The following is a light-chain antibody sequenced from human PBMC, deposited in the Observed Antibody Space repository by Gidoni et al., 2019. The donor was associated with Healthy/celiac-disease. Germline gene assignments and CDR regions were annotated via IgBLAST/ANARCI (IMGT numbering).Light chain of an antibody. CDR1: SSNIGSNY. CDR3: AAWDDSLSGFYV. Sequence: QSVLTQLPSASGTPGQRVTISCSGSSSNIGSNYVYWYQQLPGTAPKLLIYRNNQRPSGVPDRFSGSKSGTSASLAISGLRSEDEADYYCAAWDDSLSGFYVFGTGTKDTVL. CDR2: RNN. J-gene: IGLJ1*01. V-gene: IGLV1-47*01.